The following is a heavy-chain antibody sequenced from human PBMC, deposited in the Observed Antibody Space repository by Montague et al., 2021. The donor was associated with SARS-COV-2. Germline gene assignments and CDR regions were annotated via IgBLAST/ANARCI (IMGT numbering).Heavy chain of an antibody. V-gene: IGHV4-31*03. CDR2: ICYSASN. CDR3: ACARITMIVVVDAFDI. J-gene: IGHJ3*02. CDR1: GGSNSSGGYY. D-gene: IGHD3-22*01. Sequence: TLSLTCTVSGGSNSSGGYYWSWIRQHPGQGRVWIGYICYSASNYYNPSLKSRVTISVAASKNRFSLKLSSVTAADTAVYYCACARITMIVVVDAFDIWGQGTMVTVSS.